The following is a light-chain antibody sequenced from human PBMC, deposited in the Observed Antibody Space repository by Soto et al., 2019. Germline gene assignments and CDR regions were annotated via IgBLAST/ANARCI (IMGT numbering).Light chain of an antibody. CDR1: QSVNSNF. Sequence: AIQSVNSNFFTLYQHKPGQSPRLLIYGASTMATGIPDRFIGSVSGTDFHLTISRLEPEDFAIYYCQKYRSSSTFGGGTKV. CDR2: GAS. V-gene: IGKV3-20*01. CDR3: QKYRSSST. J-gene: IGKJ4*01.